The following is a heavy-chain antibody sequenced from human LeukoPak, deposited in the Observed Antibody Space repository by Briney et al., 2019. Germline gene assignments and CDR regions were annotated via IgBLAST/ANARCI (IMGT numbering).Heavy chain of an antibody. D-gene: IGHD6-13*01. V-gene: IGHV3-30-3*01. CDR3: ARDLWYHAFDI. CDR2: ISYDGSNK. Sequence: GGSLRLSCAASGFTFSSYAMHWVRQAPGKGLEWVAVISYDGSNKYYVDSVKGRFTISRDNSRNTLYLQMNSLRAEDTAVYYCARDLWYHAFDIWGQGTMVTVSS. CDR1: GFTFSSYA. J-gene: IGHJ3*02.